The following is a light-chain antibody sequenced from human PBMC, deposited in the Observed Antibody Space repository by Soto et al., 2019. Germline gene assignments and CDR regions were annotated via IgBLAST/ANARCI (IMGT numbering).Light chain of an antibody. CDR1: NIGSES. CDR2: YDS. J-gene: IGLJ3*02. V-gene: IGLV3-21*04. Sequence: SSVLTQPPSVSVAPGKTATITCGGNNIGSESVHWYQQRPGQAPVLVISYDSDRPSGIPERFSGSNSGNTATLTISRVEAGDEADYYCQVWDTNVVFGGGTKLTVL. CDR3: QVWDTNVV.